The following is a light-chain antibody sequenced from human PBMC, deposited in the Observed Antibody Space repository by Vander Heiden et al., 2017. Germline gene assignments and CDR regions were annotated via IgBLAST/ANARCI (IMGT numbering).Light chain of an antibody. Sequence: DIQMTQSPSSLSASVGDRVTITCQASQDISNYLNWYQQKPGKAPKLLIYDASNLETGVPSSFSRSGSGTDFTFTISSLHPEDLATYYCQQDDNLPQTFGQGTKVEIK. CDR2: DAS. V-gene: IGKV1-33*01. CDR3: QQDDNLPQT. J-gene: IGKJ1*01. CDR1: QDISNY.